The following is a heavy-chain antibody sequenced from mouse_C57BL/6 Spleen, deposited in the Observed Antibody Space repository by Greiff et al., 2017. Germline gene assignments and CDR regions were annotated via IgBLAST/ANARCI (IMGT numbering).Heavy chain of an antibody. CDR3: ARRTLGYYGSSYYFDY. D-gene: IGHD1-1*01. Sequence: QVQLKQSGAELMKPGASVKLSCKATGYTFTGYWIEWVKQRPGHGLEWIGEILPGSGSTNYNEKFKGKATFTADASSNTAYMQLSSLTTEDSAIYYCARRTLGYYGSSYYFDYWGQGTTLTVSS. CDR2: ILPGSGST. V-gene: IGHV1-9*01. J-gene: IGHJ2*01. CDR1: GYTFTGYW.